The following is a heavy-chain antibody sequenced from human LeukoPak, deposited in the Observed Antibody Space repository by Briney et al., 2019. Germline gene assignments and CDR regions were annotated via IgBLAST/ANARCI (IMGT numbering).Heavy chain of an antibody. D-gene: IGHD4-17*01. CDR2: INSVGGTT. V-gene: IGHV3-48*03. CDR1: GFTFNSFG. J-gene: IGHJ3*02. CDR3: ARSHMYGDYGEDI. Sequence: GGSLRLSCAASGFTFNSFGMNWFRQAPGKGLEWISYINSVGGTTFYADSVKGRFTITRDNANNTLYLQMNSLRAEDAAIYYCARSHMYGDYGEDIWGHGTVVAVSS.